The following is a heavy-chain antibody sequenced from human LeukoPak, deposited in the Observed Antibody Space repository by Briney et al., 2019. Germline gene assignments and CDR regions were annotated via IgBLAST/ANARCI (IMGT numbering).Heavy chain of an antibody. J-gene: IGHJ4*02. CDR2: ISGSGAST. D-gene: IGHD2-15*01. Sequence: GGSLRLSCAASGFTLNNYAMSRVRQAPGKGLEWVSAISGSGASTYYADSVKGRFTISRDNSKNTQYLQMNSLRAEDTAIYYCARRATPSPHFDYWGQGTLVTVSS. CDR1: GFTLNNYA. V-gene: IGHV3-23*01. CDR3: ARRATPSPHFDY.